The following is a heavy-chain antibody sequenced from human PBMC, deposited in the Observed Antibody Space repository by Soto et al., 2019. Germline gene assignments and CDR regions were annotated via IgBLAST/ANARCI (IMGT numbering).Heavy chain of an antibody. CDR1: GFTFSSYG. D-gene: IGHD2-21*02. CDR2: IWYDGSNK. Sequence: QVQLVESGGGVVQPGRSLRLSCAASGFTFSSYGMHWVRQAPGKGLEWVAVIWYDGSNKYYADSVKGRFTISRDNSKNTLELQMNIRRAEDTAVYYCARGYGGNSYFDYWGQGTLVTVSS. J-gene: IGHJ4*02. V-gene: IGHV3-33*01. CDR3: ARGYGGNSYFDY.